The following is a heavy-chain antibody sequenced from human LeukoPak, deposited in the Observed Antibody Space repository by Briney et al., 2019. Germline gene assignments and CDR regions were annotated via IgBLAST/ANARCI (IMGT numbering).Heavy chain of an antibody. V-gene: IGHV5-51*01. Sequence: GESLKISCKGSGYSFTTYWIGWVRQMPGKGLEWMGIIYPGDSDTRYSPSFQGQVTISADKSISTAYLQWSSLKALDTAIYYCAKATALNDAFDIWGQGTLVTVSS. CDR3: AKATALNDAFDI. CDR2: IYPGDSDT. CDR1: GYSFTTYW. D-gene: IGHD1-1*01. J-gene: IGHJ3*02.